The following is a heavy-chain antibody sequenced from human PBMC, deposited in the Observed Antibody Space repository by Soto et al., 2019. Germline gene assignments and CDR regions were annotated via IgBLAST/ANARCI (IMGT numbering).Heavy chain of an antibody. CDR2: VYYTGST. J-gene: IGHJ5*02. Sequence: RSLTCTVSGASIRSSDYYWSWIRQAPGKGLEWIGYVYYTGSTYYNPSLMSRLLISIDTSKNQFSLKLSSVTAAETAVYFCVRTAREGAVAPHWFDLWGQGTQVTAPQ. CDR1: GASIRSSDYY. CDR3: VRTAREGAVAPHWFDL. V-gene: IGHV4-30-4*01. D-gene: IGHD2-21*02.